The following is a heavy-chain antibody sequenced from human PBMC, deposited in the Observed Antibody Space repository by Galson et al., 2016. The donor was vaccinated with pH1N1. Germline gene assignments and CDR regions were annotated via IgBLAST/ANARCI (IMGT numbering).Heavy chain of an antibody. CDR1: GFIVSRNY. D-gene: IGHD2-8*02. CDR2: ISAGEIT. Sequence: SLRLSYAASGFIVSRNYVSWVRQAPGKGLEWVSVISAGEITYYTDSVKGRFTISRDNSKNTVYLQMNSLRAEDTVVYYCARDSYCAREVCYDPPLWGQGTLVTVSS. J-gene: IGHJ4*02. V-gene: IGHV3-66*01. CDR3: ARDSYCAREVCYDPPL.